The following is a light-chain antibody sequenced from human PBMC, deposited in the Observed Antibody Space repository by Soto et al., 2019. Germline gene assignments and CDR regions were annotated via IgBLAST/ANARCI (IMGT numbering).Light chain of an antibody. CDR3: QQYGSSQWT. CDR2: GAS. CDR1: LSVSVY. V-gene: IGKV3-20*01. Sequence: VVLTQSPATLSLSPGERATLSCRTSLSVSVYLDWYQQKPGQAPRLLIYGASGRATGIPDRFSGSGSGTDFTLTISRLEPEDFAVYYCQQYGSSQWTFGQGTKVDIK. J-gene: IGKJ1*01.